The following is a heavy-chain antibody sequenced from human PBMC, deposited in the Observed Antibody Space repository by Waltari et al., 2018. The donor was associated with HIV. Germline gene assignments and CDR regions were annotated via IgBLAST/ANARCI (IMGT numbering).Heavy chain of an antibody. J-gene: IGHJ4*02. CDR3: ARGRQWLAFDF. Sequence: QMQLVESGGRLVKPGGSLRLSCAASGLAFTASYMTWVRQPPGKGLEFVAYISRSGNRTYYADSVRGRFNISRDNAAKFLYLQMDSLRVDDTATYYCARGRQWLAFDFWGQGNVVAVSS. CDR1: GLAFTASY. CDR2: ISRSGNRT. D-gene: IGHD6-19*01. V-gene: IGHV3-11*01.